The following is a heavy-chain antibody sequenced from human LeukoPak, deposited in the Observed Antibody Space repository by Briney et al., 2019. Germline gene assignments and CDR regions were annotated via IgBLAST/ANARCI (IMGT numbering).Heavy chain of an antibody. V-gene: IGHV4-59*08. CDR3: ARRERGYYFDY. CDR1: GGSISSYY. J-gene: IGHJ4*02. CDR2: IYYSGST. D-gene: IGHD3-16*01. Sequence: PSETLSLTCTVSGGSISSYYWSWIRQPPGKGLEWIGYIYYSGSTNYNPSRKSRVTISVDTSKNQFSLKLSSVTAADTAVYYCARRERGYYFDYWGQGTLVTVSS.